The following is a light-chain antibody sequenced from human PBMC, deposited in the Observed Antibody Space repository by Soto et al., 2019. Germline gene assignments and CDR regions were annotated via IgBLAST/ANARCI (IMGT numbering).Light chain of an antibody. CDR3: QQYGSSPPLT. V-gene: IGKV3-20*01. J-gene: IGKJ4*01. CDR1: QSVNSNY. CDR2: GIS. Sequence: EVVMTQSPATLSVSPGERATLSCRASQSVNSNYLAWYQQKPGQAPRLLIYGISKRATDIPDRFSGSGSGTDFTLTISRLEPEDFVVYYCQQYGSSPPLTFGGGTKVDI.